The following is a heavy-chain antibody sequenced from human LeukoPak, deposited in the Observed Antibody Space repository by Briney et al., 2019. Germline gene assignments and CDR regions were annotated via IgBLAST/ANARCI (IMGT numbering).Heavy chain of an antibody. V-gene: IGHV1-8*01. D-gene: IGHD1-1*01. CDR1: GYTFTSYD. J-gene: IGHJ4*02. CDR3: ARATPGFGRNVEKYFDY. CDR2: MNPNSGNT. Sequence: VASVKVSCKASGYTFTSYDINWVRQATGQGLEWMGWMNPNSGNTGYAQKFQGRVTMTRDMSTSTVYMELSSLRSEDTAVYYCARATPGFGRNVEKYFDYWGQGTLVTVSS.